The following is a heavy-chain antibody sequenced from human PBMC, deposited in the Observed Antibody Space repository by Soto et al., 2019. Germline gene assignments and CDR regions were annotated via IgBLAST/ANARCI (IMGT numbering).Heavy chain of an antibody. J-gene: IGHJ3*02. Sequence: SETLSLTCTVSGGSISSGGYYWSWIRQHPGKGLEWIGYIYYSGSTYYNPSLKSRVTISVDTSKNQFSLKLSSVTAADTAVYYCARMLVGATVYDASDIWGQGTMVTVS. CDR2: IYYSGST. D-gene: IGHD1-26*01. V-gene: IGHV4-31*03. CDR1: GGSISSGGYY. CDR3: ARMLVGATVYDASDI.